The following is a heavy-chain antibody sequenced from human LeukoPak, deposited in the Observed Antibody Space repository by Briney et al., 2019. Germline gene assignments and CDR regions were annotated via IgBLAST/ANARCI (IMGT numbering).Heavy chain of an antibody. CDR3: AKEKAIATINYGLDV. V-gene: IGHV3-30*18. D-gene: IGHD1-1*01. CDR2: IAYDGSNK. CDR1: GFIFDTYG. Sequence: GGSLRLSCAASGFIFDTYGMLWVRQAPGKGLEWVAVIAYDGSNKVYADSVKGRFTISRDNSKNTLYLQMNCLRGEDTAVYYCAKEKAIATINYGLDVWGQGTTVTVSS. J-gene: IGHJ6*02.